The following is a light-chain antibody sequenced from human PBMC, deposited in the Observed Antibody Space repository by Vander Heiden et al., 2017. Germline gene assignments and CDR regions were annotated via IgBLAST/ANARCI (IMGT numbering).Light chain of an antibody. CDR1: SSNVGSNS. J-gene: IGLJ2*01. Sequence: QSVLTQPPSASGTPGLRVTISCSGSSSNVGSNSVYWYQHLPGTAPKLLIYRDFQRPSGVPDRFSASKSGTSASLAISGLRSEDEAHYYCAAWDDSLSVVFGGGTKLTVL. V-gene: IGLV1-47*01. CDR3: AAWDDSLSVV. CDR2: RDF.